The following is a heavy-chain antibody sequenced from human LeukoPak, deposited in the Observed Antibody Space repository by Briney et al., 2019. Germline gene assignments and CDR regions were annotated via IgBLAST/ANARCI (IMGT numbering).Heavy chain of an antibody. CDR1: GFSFSNYA. CDR3: AKENCGGDCYPLSGDAFDI. V-gene: IGHV3-23*01. J-gene: IGHJ3*02. CDR2: ITYGGDST. Sequence: GGSLRLSCVASGFSFSNYAMSWVRQAPGKGLEWVSAITYGGDSTYYADSVKGRFTISRDNSKNTLYLQMNSLRAEDTAVYYCAKENCGGDCYPLSGDAFDIWGQGTMVTVSS. D-gene: IGHD2-21*02.